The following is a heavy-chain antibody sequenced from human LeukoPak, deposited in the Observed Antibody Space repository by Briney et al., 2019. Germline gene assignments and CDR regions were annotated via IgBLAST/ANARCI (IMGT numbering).Heavy chain of an antibody. CDR2: IYYSGST. D-gene: IGHD3-10*01. V-gene: IGHV4-31*03. J-gene: IGHJ5*02. CDR3: ARDYYGSGTGYPNNWFDP. Sequence: TSSETLSLTCTVSGGSISSGGYYWSWIRQHPGKGLEWIGYIYYSGSTYYNPSLKSRVTISVDTSKNQFSLKLSSVTAADTAVYYCARDYYGSGTGYPNNWFDPWGQGTLVTVSS. CDR1: GGSISSGGYY.